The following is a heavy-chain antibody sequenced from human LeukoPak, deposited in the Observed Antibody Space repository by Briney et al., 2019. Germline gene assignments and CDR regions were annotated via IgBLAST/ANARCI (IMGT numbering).Heavy chain of an antibody. CDR2: ISYDGSNK. J-gene: IGHJ4*02. Sequence: LPWGSLRLSCAASGFTFNSYGIHWVRQAPGKGLEWVAFISYDGSNKYYADSVKGRFTISRDNSKNTLYLQMNSLRAEDTAVYYCTRGYSYLWDYWGQGTLVTVSS. CDR1: GFTFNSYG. D-gene: IGHD5-18*01. V-gene: IGHV3-30*03. CDR3: TRGYSYLWDY.